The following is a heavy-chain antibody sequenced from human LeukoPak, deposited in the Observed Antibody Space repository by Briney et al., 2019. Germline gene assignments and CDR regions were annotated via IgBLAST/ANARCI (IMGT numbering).Heavy chain of an antibody. CDR1: GGSFSGYY. Sequence: SETLSLTCAVYGGSFSGYYWSWIRQPPGKGLEWIGEINHSGSTNYNPSLKSRVTISVDTSKNQFSLKLSSVTAADTAVYYCARVYRAYRGSGWLYYYYYGMDVWGQGTTVTVSS. D-gene: IGHD6-25*01. J-gene: IGHJ6*02. V-gene: IGHV4-34*01. CDR2: INHSGST. CDR3: ARVYRAYRGSGWLYYYYYGMDV.